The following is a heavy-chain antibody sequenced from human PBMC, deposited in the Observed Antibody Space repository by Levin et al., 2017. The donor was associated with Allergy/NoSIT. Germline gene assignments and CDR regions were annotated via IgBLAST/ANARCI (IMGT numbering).Heavy chain of an antibody. Sequence: LSLTCAASGFTFSSYSMNRVRQAPGKGLEWVSSISSSSSYIYYADSVKGRFTISRDNSKNTLYLQMNSLRAEDTAVYYCARERGITMVRGKTNYYYYYMDVWGKGTTVTVSS. D-gene: IGHD3-10*01. CDR3: ARERGITMVRGKTNYYYYYMDV. V-gene: IGHV3-21*01. CDR2: ISSSSSYI. J-gene: IGHJ6*03. CDR1: GFTFSSYS.